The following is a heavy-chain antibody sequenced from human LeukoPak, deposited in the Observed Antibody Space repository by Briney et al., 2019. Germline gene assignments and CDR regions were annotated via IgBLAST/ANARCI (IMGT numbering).Heavy chain of an antibody. CDR2: ISGSGGST. Sequence: GGSLRLSCAASGFTISSYDMSWVRQAPGKGLEGGSGISGSGGSTYYADSVKGRFTISRDNSKNTLYLQMNRLRAEDTAVYYCAKGGLVVVAATLDYWGQGTLVTVSS. J-gene: IGHJ4*02. D-gene: IGHD2-15*01. CDR1: GFTISSYD. CDR3: AKGGLVVVAATLDY. V-gene: IGHV3-23*01.